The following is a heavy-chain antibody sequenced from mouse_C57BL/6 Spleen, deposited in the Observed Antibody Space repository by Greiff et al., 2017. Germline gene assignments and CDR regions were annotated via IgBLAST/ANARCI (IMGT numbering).Heavy chain of an antibody. CDR2: IHPNSGST. CDR3: ARCIYCDGDNYAMDY. D-gene: IGHD2-4*01. Sequence: QVQLQQPGAELVQPGASVKLSCKASGYTFTSYWMHWVKQRPGQGLEWIGMIHPNSGSTNYNEKFKSKATLTVDKSSSTAYMQLSSLTSEDSAVYYCARCIYCDGDNYAMDYWGQGTSVTVSS. CDR1: GYTFTSYW. V-gene: IGHV1-64*01. J-gene: IGHJ4*01.